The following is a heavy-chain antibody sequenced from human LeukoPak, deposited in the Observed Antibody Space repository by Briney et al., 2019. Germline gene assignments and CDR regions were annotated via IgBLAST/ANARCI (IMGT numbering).Heavy chain of an antibody. CDR1: GFTFSSYW. D-gene: IGHD5-18*01. J-gene: IGHJ4*02. CDR2: IKQDGSEK. V-gene: IGHV3-7*01. Sequence: PGGSLRLSCAASGFTFSSYWMSWVPQAPGKGLEWVANIKQDGSEKYYVDSVKGRFTISRDNAKNSLYLQMNSLRAEDTAVYYCASGQLWFRFDYWGQGTLVTVSS. CDR3: ASGQLWFRFDY.